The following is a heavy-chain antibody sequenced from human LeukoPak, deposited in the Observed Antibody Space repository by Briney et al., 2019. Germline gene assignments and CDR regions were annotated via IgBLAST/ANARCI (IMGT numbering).Heavy chain of an antibody. D-gene: IGHD3-3*01. J-gene: IGHJ6*03. CDR2: IRYDGSNK. Sequence: PGGSLRLSCAASGFTFSSYGMHWVRQAPGKGLEWVAFIRYDGSNKYYADSVKGRFTISRGNSKNTLYLQMNSLGAEDTAVYYCAKDFRVAEFGVVVPYFMDVWGKGTTVTVSS. CDR1: GFTFSSYG. CDR3: AKDFRVAEFGVVVPYFMDV. V-gene: IGHV3-30*02.